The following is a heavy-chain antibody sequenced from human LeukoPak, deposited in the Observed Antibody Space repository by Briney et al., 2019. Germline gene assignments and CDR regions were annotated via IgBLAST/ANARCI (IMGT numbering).Heavy chain of an antibody. D-gene: IGHD6-6*01. J-gene: IGHJ4*02. Sequence: GGSLRLSCAASGFTVSSNYMSWVRQAPGKGLEWVSVIYSGGSTYYADSVKGRFTISRDNSKNTLYLQMNSLRAEDTAVYYCANRKNEAPLDDYWGQGTLVTVSS. CDR3: ANRKNEAPLDDY. CDR2: IYSGGST. CDR1: GFTVSSNY. V-gene: IGHV3-53*01.